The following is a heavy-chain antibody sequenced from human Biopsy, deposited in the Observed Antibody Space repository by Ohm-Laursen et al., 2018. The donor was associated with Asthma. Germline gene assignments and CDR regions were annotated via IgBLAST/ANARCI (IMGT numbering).Heavy chain of an antibody. D-gene: IGHD3-10*01. J-gene: IGHJ6*02. V-gene: IGHV3-23*01. CDR2: ISGSGGST. CDR3: AREVVWFREVGGMDV. Sequence: GSLRLSCAASGFTFSSYAMSWVRQAPGKGLEWVSAISGSGGSTYYADSVKGRFTISRDNSKNTLYLQMNSLRADDTAVYYCAREVVWFREVGGMDVWGHGTTVTVS. CDR1: GFTFSSYA.